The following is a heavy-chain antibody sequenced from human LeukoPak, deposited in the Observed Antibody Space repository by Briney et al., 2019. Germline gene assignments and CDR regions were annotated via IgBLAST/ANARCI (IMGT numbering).Heavy chain of an antibody. CDR3: ARESIAARALLDYYYYMDV. CDR2: IYYSGST. CDR1: GGSISSYY. V-gene: IGHV4-59*01. Sequence: PSETLSLTCTVSGGSISSYYCSWIRQPPGKGLEWIGYIYYSGSTNYNPSLKSRVTISVDTSKNQFSLKLSSVTAADTAVYYCARESIAARALLDYYYYMDVWGKGTTVTVSS. D-gene: IGHD6-6*01. J-gene: IGHJ6*03.